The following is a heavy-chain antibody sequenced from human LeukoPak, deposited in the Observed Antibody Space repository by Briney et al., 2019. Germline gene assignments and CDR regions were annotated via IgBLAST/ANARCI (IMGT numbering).Heavy chain of an antibody. Sequence: ASVKVSCKASGYTFTSYGISWVRQAPGQGLEWMGGIIPIFGTANYAQKFQGRVTITADESTSTAYMELSSLRSEDTAVYYCARVLADIVVVPAVGRNYYGMDVWGQGTTVTVSS. V-gene: IGHV1-69*13. CDR3: ARVLADIVVVPAVGRNYYGMDV. D-gene: IGHD2-2*01. J-gene: IGHJ6*02. CDR2: IIPIFGTA. CDR1: GYTFTSYG.